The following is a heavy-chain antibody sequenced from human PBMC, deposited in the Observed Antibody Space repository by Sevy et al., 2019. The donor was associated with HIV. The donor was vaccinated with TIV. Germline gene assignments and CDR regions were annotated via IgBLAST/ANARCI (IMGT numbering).Heavy chain of an antibody. CDR3: AKAVFVTVPGRGAFDI. CDR1: GFTFDDYA. Sequence: GGSLRLSCAVSGFTFDDYAMHWVRQAPGKGLEWVSGVCWNSGSIGYAASVQGRFTISRDNGKNSLYLQMNSLRAEDTALYYCAKAVFVTVPGRGAFDIWGQGTMVTVSS. D-gene: IGHD6-19*01. J-gene: IGHJ3*02. CDR2: VCWNSGSI. V-gene: IGHV3-9*01.